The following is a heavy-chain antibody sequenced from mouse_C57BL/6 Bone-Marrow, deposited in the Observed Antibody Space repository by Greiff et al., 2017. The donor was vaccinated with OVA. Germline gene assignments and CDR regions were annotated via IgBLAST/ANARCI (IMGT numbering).Heavy chain of an antibody. D-gene: IGHD2-3*01. CDR2: IHPNSGST. CDR1: GYTFTSYW. V-gene: IGHV1-64*01. J-gene: IGHJ1*03. CDR3: ARLLMIPNWYFDV. Sequence: VQLQQPGAELVKPGASVKLSCKASGYTFTSYWMHWVKQRPGQGLEWIGMIHPNSGSTNYNEKFKSKATLTVDKSSSTAYMQLSSLTSEDSAVYYCARLLMIPNWYFDVWGTGTTVTVSS.